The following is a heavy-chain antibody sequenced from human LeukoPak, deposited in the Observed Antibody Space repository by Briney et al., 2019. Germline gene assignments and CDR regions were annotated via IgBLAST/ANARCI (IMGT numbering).Heavy chain of an antibody. D-gene: IGHD3-3*01. CDR1: GGSISSYY. CDR3: AREGYDFWSGYPDY. J-gene: IGHJ4*02. Sequence: WETLSLTCTVSGGSISSYYWSWIRQPPGKGLEWIGYIYYSGSTNYNPSLKSRVTISVDTSKNQFSLKLSSVTAADTAVYYCAREGYDFWSGYPDYWGQGTLVSVSS. V-gene: IGHV4-59*01. CDR2: IYYSGST.